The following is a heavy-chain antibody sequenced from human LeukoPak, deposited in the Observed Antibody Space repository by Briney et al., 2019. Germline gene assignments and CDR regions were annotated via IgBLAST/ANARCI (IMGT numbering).Heavy chain of an antibody. CDR3: AKDQKFLIAAAGHFDY. CDR1: GFTFSSYA. V-gene: IGHV3-23*01. CDR2: ISGSGGST. Sequence: GGSLRLSCAASGFTFSSYAMSWVCQAPGKGLEWVSAISGSGGSTYYADSVKGRFTISRDNSKNTLYLQMNSLRAEDTAVYYCAKDQKFLIAAAGHFDYWGQGTLVTVSS. D-gene: IGHD6-13*01. J-gene: IGHJ4*02.